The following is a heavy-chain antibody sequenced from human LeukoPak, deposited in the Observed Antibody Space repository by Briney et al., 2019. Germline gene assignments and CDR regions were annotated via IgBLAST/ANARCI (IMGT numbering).Heavy chain of an antibody. CDR1: GFTFSSYA. CDR3: AKKGGPGTDY. Sequence: AGGSLRLSCAASGFTFSSYAMSWVRQAPGKGLEWVSAISGSGGSTYYEDSVKGRFTISRDNSKNTLYLQMNSLRAEDTAVYYCAKKGGPGTDYWGQGTLVTVSS. V-gene: IGHV3-23*01. CDR2: ISGSGGST. D-gene: IGHD3-16*01. J-gene: IGHJ4*02.